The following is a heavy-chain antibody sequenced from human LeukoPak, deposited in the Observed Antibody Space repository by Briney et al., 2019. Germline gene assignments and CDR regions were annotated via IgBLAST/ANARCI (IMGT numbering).Heavy chain of an antibody. Sequence: SETLSLTCAVAGYSISTGNHWGWFRQSPEKGLEWIGSIHYSGSTLYNPSLKSRVTISIDTSKNQFSLRLNSVTAADTAVYYCASLGGYQNGNFDFWGQGTLVTVSS. D-gene: IGHD3-16*01. CDR2: IHYSGST. J-gene: IGHJ4*02. CDR3: ASLGGYQNGNFDF. CDR1: GYSISTGNH. V-gene: IGHV4-38-2*01.